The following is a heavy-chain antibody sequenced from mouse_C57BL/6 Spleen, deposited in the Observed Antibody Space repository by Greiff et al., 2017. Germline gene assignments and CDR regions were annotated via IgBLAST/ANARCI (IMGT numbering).Heavy chain of an antibody. CDR2: IWWDDDK. CDR3: ARIGTYGSSYYFDY. V-gene: IGHV8-8*01. D-gene: IGHD1-1*01. J-gene: IGHJ2*01. CDR1: GFSLSTFGMG. Sequence: QVQLQQSGPGILQPSQTLSLTCSFSGFSLSTFGMGVGWIRQPSGKGLEWLAHIWWDDDKYYNPALKSRLTISKDTSKNQVFLKIANVDTADTATYYCARIGTYGSSYYFDYWGQGTTLTVSS.